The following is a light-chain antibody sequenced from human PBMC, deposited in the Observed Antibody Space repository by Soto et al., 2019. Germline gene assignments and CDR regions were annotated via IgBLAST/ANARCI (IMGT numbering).Light chain of an antibody. V-gene: IGKV3-15*01. Sequence: ESVVTHSPATLSLSQGERATLSCRASQSISIYLAWYQQKPGQAPRLLIYGASTRATGIPARFSGSGSGTEFTLTISSLQSEDFAVYYCQQYNNGRTFCQGTKVDIK. J-gene: IGKJ1*01. CDR2: GAS. CDR1: QSISIY. CDR3: QQYNNGRT.